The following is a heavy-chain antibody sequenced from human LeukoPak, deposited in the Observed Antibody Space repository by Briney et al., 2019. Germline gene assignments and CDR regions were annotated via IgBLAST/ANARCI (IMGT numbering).Heavy chain of an antibody. D-gene: IGHD2-15*01. Sequence: SETLSLTCTVSGGSISSYYWSWIRQPAGKGLEWIGRIYTSGSTNYNPSLKSRVTMSVDTSKNQFSLKLSSVTAADTAVYYCARESGYCSGGSCYSAGSWFDPWGQGTLVTVSS. CDR2: IYTSGST. CDR3: ARESGYCSGGSCYSAGSWFDP. V-gene: IGHV4-4*07. J-gene: IGHJ5*02. CDR1: GGSISSYY.